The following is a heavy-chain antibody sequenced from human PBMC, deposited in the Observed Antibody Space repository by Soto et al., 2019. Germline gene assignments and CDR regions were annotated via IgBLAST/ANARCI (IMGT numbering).Heavy chain of an antibody. V-gene: IGHV3-23*01. CDR2: ITDTGGEA. D-gene: IGHD3-10*01. Sequence: LRXSCVTSCITVGSLAMSWVRQAPGQGLEWVSTITDTGGEAKYAESVRGRFAISRDNSKNTLYLQMSSLRAEDSAIEYRARGSNVSYPGSRIFDLWGRGTLVTVSS. CDR1: CITVGSLA. J-gene: IGHJ4*02. CDR3: ARGSNVSYPGSRIFDL.